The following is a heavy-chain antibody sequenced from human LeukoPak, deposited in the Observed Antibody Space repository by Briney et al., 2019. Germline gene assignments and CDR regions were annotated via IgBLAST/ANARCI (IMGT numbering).Heavy chain of an antibody. D-gene: IGHD1-1*01. J-gene: IGHJ3*02. V-gene: IGHV4-59*01. CDR2: ISNSGST. CDR3: VRLQPNTGEWAFDI. Sequence: SVTLSLTCTVSGGSIGSYYWSWIRQPPGEGLEWIGYISNSGSTNYNPSLKSRVTISVDTSKNQLSLKLSSVTAADTAVYHCVRLQPNTGEWAFDIWGQGTMVSVSS. CDR1: GGSIGSYY.